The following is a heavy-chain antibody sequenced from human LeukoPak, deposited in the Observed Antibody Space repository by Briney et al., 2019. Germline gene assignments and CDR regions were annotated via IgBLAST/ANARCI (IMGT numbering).Heavy chain of an antibody. CDR1: GYTFTSYY. CDR3: AVGLLVTRALNDAFDI. V-gene: IGHV1-46*01. CDR2: IDPSVATT. J-gene: IGHJ3*02. Sequence: ASVKVSCKASGYTFTSYYMHWLRQAPGQGLEYMGIIDPSVATTSYAQDFQGRVTMTRDTSTSTVYMELSSLRSEDTAVYYCAVGLLVTRALNDAFDIWGQGTMVTVSS. D-gene: IGHD2-21*02.